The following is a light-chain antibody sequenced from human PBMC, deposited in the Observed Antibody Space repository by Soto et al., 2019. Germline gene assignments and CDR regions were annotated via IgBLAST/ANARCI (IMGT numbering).Light chain of an antibody. CDR2: DAS. J-gene: IGKJ3*01. CDR1: QGISNY. V-gene: IGKV1-27*01. Sequence: DFQMTQSPSSLSASIGDRVTVTCRASQGISNYLAWYQQKPGKGPELLIYDASTLQSGVPSRFSGSGSGTDFTLTLSSLQPEDVATYYYQNYDSFLNPFGPGNKVDI. CDR3: QNYDSFLNP.